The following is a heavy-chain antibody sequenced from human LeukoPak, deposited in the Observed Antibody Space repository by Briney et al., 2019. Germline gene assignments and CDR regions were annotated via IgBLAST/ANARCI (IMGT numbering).Heavy chain of an antibody. CDR2: INPNSGGT. Sequence: ASVKVSCKASGYTFTGYYMHWVRQAPGQGLEWMGWINPNSGGTNYAQKFQGWVTMTRDTSISTAYMELSRLRSGDTAVYYCARATSYDILTGYYSDWFDPWGQGTLVTVSS. CDR1: GYTFTGYY. J-gene: IGHJ5*02. CDR3: ARATSYDILTGYYSDWFDP. D-gene: IGHD3-9*01. V-gene: IGHV1-2*04.